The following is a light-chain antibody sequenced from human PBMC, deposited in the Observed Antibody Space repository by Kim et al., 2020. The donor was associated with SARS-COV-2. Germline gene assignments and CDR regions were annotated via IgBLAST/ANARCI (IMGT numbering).Light chain of an antibody. V-gene: IGLV3-19*01. CDR1: SLRSYY. CDR2: GQN. J-gene: IGLJ2*01. CDR3: GSRGTNLYVL. Sequence: SSELTQDPAVSVALGQTVRITCQGDSLRSYYATWYQQRPGQAPMLVIYGQNNRPSEIPDRFPGSSSGNKASLTITEAQAEDEADYYCGSRGTNLYVLFGG.